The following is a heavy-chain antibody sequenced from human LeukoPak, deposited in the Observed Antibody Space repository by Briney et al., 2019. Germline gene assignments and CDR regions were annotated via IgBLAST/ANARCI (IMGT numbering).Heavy chain of an antibody. D-gene: IGHD3-22*01. CDR3: ARKPIVNSAWYYFDY. CDR1: GGSISSYY. CDR2: IYYSGST. J-gene: IGHJ4*02. Sequence: PSETLSLTCTVSGGSISSYYWSWIRQPPGKGLEWIGNIYYSGSTNYNPSLKSRVTISVSTSKNQFSLKLSSVTAADTAVYYCARKPIVNSAWYYFDYWGQGTLVTVSS. V-gene: IGHV4-59*12.